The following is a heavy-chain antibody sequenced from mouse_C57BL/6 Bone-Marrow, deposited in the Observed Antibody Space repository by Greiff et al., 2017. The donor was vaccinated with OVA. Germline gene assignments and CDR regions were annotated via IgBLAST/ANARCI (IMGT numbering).Heavy chain of an antibody. CDR1: GFSFNTYA. V-gene: IGHV10-1*01. Sequence: EVMLVESGGGLVQPKGSLKLSCAASGFSFNTYAMNWVRQAPGKGLEWVARIRSKSNNYATYYADSVKDRFTISRDDSESMLYLQMNNLKTEDTAMYYCVRQNPWDGIAYWGQGTLVTVSA. J-gene: IGHJ3*01. CDR3: VRQNPWDGIAY. CDR2: IRSKSNNYAT. D-gene: IGHD4-1*01.